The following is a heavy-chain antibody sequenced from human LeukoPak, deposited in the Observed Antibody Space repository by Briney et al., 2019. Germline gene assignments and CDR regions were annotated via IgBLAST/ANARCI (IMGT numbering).Heavy chain of an antibody. V-gene: IGHV4-59*01. J-gene: IGHJ4*02. Sequence: SETLSLTCSVSGGSISSYYWCWIRQPPGKGLEWIGYIYYSGSTNYNPSLKSRVTISVDTSKNQFSPKLSSVTAADTAVYYCARDTYYYDSSGYRPFDYWGQGTLVTVSS. CDR1: GGSISSYY. CDR2: IYYSGST. D-gene: IGHD3-22*01. CDR3: ARDTYYYDSSGYRPFDY.